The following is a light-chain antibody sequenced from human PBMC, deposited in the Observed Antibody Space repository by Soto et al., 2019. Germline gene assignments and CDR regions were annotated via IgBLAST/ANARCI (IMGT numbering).Light chain of an antibody. Sequence: EIVLTQSPGTLSLSPGERATLSCRASQSVSSSYLAWYQQQPGPAHRLLIYGASCRGTGIPERFSGSGSGTDFTLTISRLEPDDFAVYYCQQYDSSFTFGPGTKVDIK. J-gene: IGKJ3*01. V-gene: IGKV3-20*01. CDR3: QQYDSSFT. CDR1: QSVSSSY. CDR2: GAS.